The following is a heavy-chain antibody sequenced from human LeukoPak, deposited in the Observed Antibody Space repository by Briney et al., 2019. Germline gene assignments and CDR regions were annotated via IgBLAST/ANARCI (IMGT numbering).Heavy chain of an antibody. CDR3: ARHKRFAATTFTHGSNWFDP. V-gene: IGHV4-61*02. D-gene: IGHD4-17*01. CDR2: IYTSGST. J-gene: IGHJ5*02. Sequence: SETLSLTCTVSGNSISSGDNYWSWIRQPAGKGLEWIGRIYTSGSTNYNPSLKSRVTTSGDTSKNQFSLRLRSVTAADTAVYYCARHKRFAATTFTHGSNWFDPWGQGTLVTVSS. CDR1: GNSISSGDNY.